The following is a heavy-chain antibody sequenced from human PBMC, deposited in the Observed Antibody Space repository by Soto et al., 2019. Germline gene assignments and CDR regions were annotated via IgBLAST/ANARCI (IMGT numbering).Heavy chain of an antibody. CDR3: ARVWVVPAASYYYYMDV. CDR1: EGSFSGFC. Sequence: SETLCLTWAVDEGSFSGFCCSWIRKPPGKGLEWIGEINHSGSTNYNPSLKSRVTISVDTSKNQFSLKLSSVTAADTAVYYCARVWVVPAASYYYYMDVWGKGPTVTVSS. D-gene: IGHD2-2*01. J-gene: IGHJ6*03. CDR2: INHSGST. V-gene: IGHV4-34*01.